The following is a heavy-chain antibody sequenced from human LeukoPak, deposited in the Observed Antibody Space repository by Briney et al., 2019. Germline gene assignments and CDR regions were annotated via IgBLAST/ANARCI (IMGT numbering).Heavy chain of an antibody. CDR1: GFTFSDYY. Sequence: GGSLRLSCAASGFTFSDYYMNWIRQAPGKGLEWVSSISSISTYTAYADSLRGRFTISRDNSNNSLYLQMDSLRVEDTAVYYCVRDLAPRSFDYWGQGTLVTVSS. CDR2: ISSIST. D-gene: IGHD5-24*01. J-gene: IGHJ4*02. CDR3: VRDLAPRSFDY. V-gene: IGHV3-11*06.